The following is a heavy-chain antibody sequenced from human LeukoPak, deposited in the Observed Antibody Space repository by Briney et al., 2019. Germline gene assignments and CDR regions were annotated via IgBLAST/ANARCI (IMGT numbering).Heavy chain of an antibody. CDR3: ARHGVRGYSYGIDY. D-gene: IGHD5-18*01. CDR1: GGSISSYY. V-gene: IGHV4-59*08. Sequence: PSETLSLTCTVSGGSISSYYWSWIRQPPGKGLEWIGYIYYSGSTNYNPSLKSRVTISVDTSKNQFSLKLSSVTAADTAVYYCARHGVRGYSYGIDYWGQGTLVTVSS. CDR2: IYYSGST. J-gene: IGHJ4*02.